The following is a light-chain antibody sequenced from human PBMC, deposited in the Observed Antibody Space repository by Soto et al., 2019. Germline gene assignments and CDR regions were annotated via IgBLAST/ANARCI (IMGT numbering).Light chain of an antibody. CDR1: QAIDNY. V-gene: IGKV1-39*01. CDR3: QQSYRTPLT. J-gene: IGKJ4*01. Sequence: DIQMTQSPSSLSASVGDRVTITCRASQAIDNYLNWYQHKPGKAPELLILAVSIVQSGVPSRFSGGGFGTDFSLTISSLNPEDFATYYCQQSYRTPLTCGGGTKVEI. CDR2: AVS.